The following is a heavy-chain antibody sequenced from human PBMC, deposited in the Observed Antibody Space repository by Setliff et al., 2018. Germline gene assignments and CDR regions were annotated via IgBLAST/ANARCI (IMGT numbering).Heavy chain of an antibody. V-gene: IGHV1-18*04. Sequence: ASVKVSCKASGYTLTNYYMHWVRQAPGQGLEWMGRISVYNGNTNYGQKYQGRVAMTTDTSTNTVYMELRSLRSDDTAVYFCVREYSGGGLTWGQGTMVTVSS. CDR1: GYTLTNYY. CDR2: ISVYNGNT. CDR3: VREYSGGGLT. D-gene: IGHD1-26*01. J-gene: IGHJ3*01.